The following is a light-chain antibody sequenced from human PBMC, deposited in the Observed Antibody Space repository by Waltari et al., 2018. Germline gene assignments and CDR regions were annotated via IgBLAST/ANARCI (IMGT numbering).Light chain of an antibody. CDR1: QSLNRAF. CDR3: QHYVSLPAT. V-gene: IGKV3-20*01. CDR2: NVF. J-gene: IGKJ1*01. Sequence: IVLTQSPGTLSMSPGEGVTLSCRASQSLNRAFAWYQQKTGQTPRLLIYNVFNRATDSPHRCSGSRSGTAFSLTISRLEPEDFAVYYCQHYVSLPATFGQGTRVEIK.